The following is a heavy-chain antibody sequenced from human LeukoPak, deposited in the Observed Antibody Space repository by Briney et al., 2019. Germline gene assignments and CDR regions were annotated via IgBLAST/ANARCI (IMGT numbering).Heavy chain of an antibody. V-gene: IGHV3-7*01. D-gene: IGHD5-18*01. Sequence: TGGSLRLPCAVSGLTFSSSWMDWVRQAPGKGLEWVASINPDGNKKYSADSVKGRFTISRDNAENSLYLQMNSLRVEDTAFYYCARDLAYSRLDYWGQGMLVTVSS. J-gene: IGHJ4*02. CDR2: INPDGNKK. CDR1: GLTFSSSW. CDR3: ARDLAYSRLDY.